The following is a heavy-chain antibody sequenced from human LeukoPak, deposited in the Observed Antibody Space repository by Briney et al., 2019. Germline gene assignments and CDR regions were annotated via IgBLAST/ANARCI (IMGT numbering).Heavy chain of an antibody. CDR2: IIPIFGTA. Sequence: GASVKVSCKASGGTFSSYAISWVRQAPGQGLEWMGGIIPIFGTANYAQKFQGRVTITADKSTSTAYMELSSLRSEDTAVYYCANLWFGELEGPGYYFDYWGQGTLVTVSS. J-gene: IGHJ4*02. CDR3: ANLWFGELEGPGYYFDY. V-gene: IGHV1-69*06. CDR1: GGTFSSYA. D-gene: IGHD3-10*01.